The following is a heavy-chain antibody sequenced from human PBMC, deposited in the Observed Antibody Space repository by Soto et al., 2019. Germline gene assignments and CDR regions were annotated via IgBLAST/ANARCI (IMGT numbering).Heavy chain of an antibody. J-gene: IGHJ2*01. D-gene: IGHD6-19*01. V-gene: IGHV3-21*02. CDR2: ITSTSSFI. CDR3: ARGAVVGIGYFDR. CDR1: GFTFSSHS. Sequence: EVQLVESGGGLVKPGGSLRLSCTASGFTFSSHSVNWVRQAPGKGLEWVSCITSTSSFIYYADSVKGRFTISRDNAKHSLYLQMDSLRAEDTAVYDCARGAVVGIGYFDRWGRGTPVTVSS.